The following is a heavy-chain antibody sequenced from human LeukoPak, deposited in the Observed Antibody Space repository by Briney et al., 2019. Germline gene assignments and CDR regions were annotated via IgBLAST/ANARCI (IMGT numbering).Heavy chain of an antibody. V-gene: IGHV1-2*02. D-gene: IGHD6-13*01. CDR3: ARVRSGYSSSFIGFDP. J-gene: IGHJ5*02. CDR2: INPNSGGT. CDR1: GYTFTGYY. Sequence: ASVKVSCKASGYTFTGYYMHWVRQAPGQGLGWMGWINPNSGGTNYAQKFQGRVTMTRGTSISTAYMELSRLRSDDTAVYYCARVRSGYSSSFIGFDPWGQGTLVTVSS.